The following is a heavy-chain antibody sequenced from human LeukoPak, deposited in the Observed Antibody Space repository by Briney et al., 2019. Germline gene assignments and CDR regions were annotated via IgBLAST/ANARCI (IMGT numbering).Heavy chain of an antibody. CDR2: IIPIFGTA. D-gene: IGHD2-2*02. CDR3: ARGGYCSSTSCYSEAWFDP. V-gene: IGHV1-69*13. J-gene: IGHJ5*02. Sequence: SVKVSCRASGGTFSSYAISWVRQAPGQGLEWMGGIIPIFGTANYAQKFQGRVTITADESTSTAYMELSSLRSEDAAVYYCARGGYCSSTSCYSEAWFDPWGQGTLVTVSS. CDR1: GGTFSSYA.